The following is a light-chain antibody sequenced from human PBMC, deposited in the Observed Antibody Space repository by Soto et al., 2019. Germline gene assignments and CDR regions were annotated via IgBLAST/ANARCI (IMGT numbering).Light chain of an antibody. J-gene: IGLJ1*01. CDR2: EVD. Sequence: QSVLTQPPSASGSPGQSVTISCTGTSSDVGGYNYVSWYQHHPGKAPKLIIYEVDERPSGVPDRFSGSKSGNTASLTVSGLQGEDEADYYCSSYVGRNNFPYVFGTGTKVTVL. CDR3: SSYVGRNNFPYV. V-gene: IGLV2-8*01. CDR1: SSDVGGYNY.